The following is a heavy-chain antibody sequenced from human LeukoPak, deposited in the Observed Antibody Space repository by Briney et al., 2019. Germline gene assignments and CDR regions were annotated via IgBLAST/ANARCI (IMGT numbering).Heavy chain of an antibody. CDR3: ARAVEVAHNGHCQR. D-gene: IGHD6-19*01. CDR1: GGSISSYF. V-gene: IGHV4-59*01. Sequence: SETLSLTFTVSGGSISSYFGSWIRQPPGKGLEWIGYIYYSGSTNYNPSLKSRVTISVDTSKNQFSLKLSSVTAADTAVYYCARAVEVAHNGHCQRWGKGTLVTVSS. CDR2: IYYSGST. J-gene: IGHJ1*01.